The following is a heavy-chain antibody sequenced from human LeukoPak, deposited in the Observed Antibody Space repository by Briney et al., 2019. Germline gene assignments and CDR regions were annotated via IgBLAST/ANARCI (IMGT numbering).Heavy chain of an antibody. CDR1: GFTFSSYA. D-gene: IGHD5-24*01. CDR3: ARRDGYNSVPDY. CDR2: ISYDGSNK. V-gene: IGHV3-30-3*01. J-gene: IGHJ4*02. Sequence: GGSLRISCAASGFTFSSYAMHWVRQAPGKGLEWVAVISYDGSNKYYADSVKGRFTISRDNSKNTLYLQMNSLRAEDTAVYYCARRDGYNSVPDYWGQGTLVTVSS.